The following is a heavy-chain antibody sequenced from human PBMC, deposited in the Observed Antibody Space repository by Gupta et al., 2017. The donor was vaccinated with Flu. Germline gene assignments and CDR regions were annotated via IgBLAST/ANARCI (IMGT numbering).Heavy chain of an antibody. J-gene: IGHJ4*02. V-gene: IGHV4-34*01. CDR3: AREMATINDY. D-gene: IGHD5-24*01. CDR1: GGSFSGYY. CDR2: INHSGST. Sequence: QVQLQQWGAGLLKPSETLSLPCAVYGGSFSGYYWSWIRQPPWKGLEWIGEINHSGSTNYNPSLTSRVTISVDTSKNQFSLKLSSVTAADTAVYYCAREMATINDYWGQGTLVTVSS.